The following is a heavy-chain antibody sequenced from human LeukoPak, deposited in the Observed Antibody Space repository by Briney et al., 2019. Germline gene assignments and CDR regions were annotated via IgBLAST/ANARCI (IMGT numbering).Heavy chain of an antibody. V-gene: IGHV3-64D*06. D-gene: IGHD3-22*01. CDR2: ISSNGGST. J-gene: IGHJ4*02. CDR3: ARDSSGYLKVTYYFDY. Sequence: PGGSLRLSCSASGFTFSSYAMHWVRQAPGKGLEYVSAISSNGGSTYYADSVKGRFTISRDNSKNTLYLQMSSLRAEDTAVYYCARDSSGYLKVTYYFDYWGQGTLVTVSS. CDR1: GFTFSSYA.